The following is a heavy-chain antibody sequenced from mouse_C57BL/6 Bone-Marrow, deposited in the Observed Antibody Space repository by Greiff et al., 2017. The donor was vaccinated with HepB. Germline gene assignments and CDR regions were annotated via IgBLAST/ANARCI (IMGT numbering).Heavy chain of an antibody. V-gene: IGHV1-64*01. CDR1: GYTFTSYW. CDR2: IHPNSGST. D-gene: IGHD2-1*01. J-gene: IGHJ4*01. CDR3: AVIYYGIFYAMDY. Sequence: QVQLQQPGAELVKPGASVKLSCKASGYTFTSYWMHWVKQRPGQGLEWIGMIHPNSGSTNYNEKFKSTATLTVDKSSSTAYMQLSSLTSEDSAVYYCAVIYYGIFYAMDYWGQGTSVTVSS.